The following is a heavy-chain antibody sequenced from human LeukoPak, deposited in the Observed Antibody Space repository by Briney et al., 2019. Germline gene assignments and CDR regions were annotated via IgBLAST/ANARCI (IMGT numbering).Heavy chain of an antibody. D-gene: IGHD3-3*01. CDR2: IIPIFGTA. CDR1: GGTFSSYA. J-gene: IGHJ4*02. CDR3: ARLYDFWSGPKDY. V-gene: IGHV1-69*01. Sequence: SVKVSCKASGGTFSSYAISWVRQAPGQGLEWMGGIIPIFGTANYAQKFQGRVTITAYESTSTAYMELSSLRSEDTAVYYCARLYDFWSGPKDYWGQGTLVTVSS.